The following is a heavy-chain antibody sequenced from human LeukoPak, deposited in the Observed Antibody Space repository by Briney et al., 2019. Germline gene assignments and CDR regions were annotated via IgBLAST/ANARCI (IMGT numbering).Heavy chain of an antibody. CDR1: GYSFSSYW. V-gene: IGHV5-10-1*01. CDR3: ARNSYYYDFSGYYVDY. CDR2: IDPSDSYT. D-gene: IGHD3-22*01. J-gene: IGHJ4*02. Sequence: GESLKISCKGSGYSFSSYWISWVRQMPGKGLEWMGSIDPSDSYTNCSPSFQGHVTISTDKSISTAYLQWSSLRASDTAMYYCARNSYYYDFSGYYVDYWGQGTLVTVSS.